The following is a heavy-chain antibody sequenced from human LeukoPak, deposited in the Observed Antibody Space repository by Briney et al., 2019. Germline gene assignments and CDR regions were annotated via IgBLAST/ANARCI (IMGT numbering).Heavy chain of an antibody. CDR2: INHSGST. Sequence: SETLSLTCAVYGGSFSGYYWSWIRQPPGKGLEWIGEINHSGSTNYNPSLKSRVTISVDTSKNQFSLKLSSVTAADTAVYYCARLGGSGSYYKGYFDYWDQGTLVTVSS. CDR3: ARLGGSGSYYKGYFDY. CDR1: GGSFSGYY. V-gene: IGHV4-34*01. J-gene: IGHJ4*02. D-gene: IGHD3-10*01.